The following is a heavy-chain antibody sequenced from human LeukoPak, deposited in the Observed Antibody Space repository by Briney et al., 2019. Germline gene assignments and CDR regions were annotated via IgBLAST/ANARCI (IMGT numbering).Heavy chain of an antibody. CDR3: ARTVYDILTGYSPKVNYYGMDV. V-gene: IGHV4-39*01. CDR2: IYYSGST. D-gene: IGHD3-9*01. Sequence: KPSETLSLTCTVSGGSISSSSYYWGWIRQPPGKGLEWIGSIYYSGSTYYNPSLKSRVTISVDTSKNQFSLKLSSVTAADTAVYYCARTVYDILTGYSPKVNYYGMDVWGQGATVSVSS. CDR1: GGSISSSSYY. J-gene: IGHJ6*02.